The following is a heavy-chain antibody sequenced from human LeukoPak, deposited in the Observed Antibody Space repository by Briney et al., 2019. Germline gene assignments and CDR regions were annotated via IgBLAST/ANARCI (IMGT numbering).Heavy chain of an antibody. Sequence: SETLSLTCTVSGGSIGTYYWSWIRQSPGKGLEWIGYIYVTGTRYNPYLQSRVTISVDRSRNQFYLKMSSVTAADTAVYYCARHIGGGIEDMDVWGKGTKVIVSS. V-gene: IGHV4-59*08. CDR1: GGSIGTYY. CDR3: ARHIGGGIEDMDV. CDR2: IYVTGT. J-gene: IGHJ6*03. D-gene: IGHD3-16*02.